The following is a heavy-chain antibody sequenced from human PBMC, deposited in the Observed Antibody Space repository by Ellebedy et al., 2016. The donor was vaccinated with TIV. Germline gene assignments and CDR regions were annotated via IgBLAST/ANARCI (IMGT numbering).Heavy chain of an antibody. J-gene: IGHJ5*01. D-gene: IGHD5-12*01. CDR3: ARDATGHYGYDFFDS. CDR2: ISANNGNT. Sequence: ASVKVSCKASGYTFTNYGISWVRQAPGQGLEWMGWISANNGNTNYAQKFQDRVTLTTDTSTSIAYMELRGLRSDDTAVYYCARDATGHYGYDFFDSWGQGTLVTVSS. CDR1: GYTFTNYG. V-gene: IGHV1-18*04.